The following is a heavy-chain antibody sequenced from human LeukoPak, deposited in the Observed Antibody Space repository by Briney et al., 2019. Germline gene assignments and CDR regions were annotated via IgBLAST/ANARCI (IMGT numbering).Heavy chain of an antibody. J-gene: IGHJ2*01. V-gene: IGHV4-39*07. D-gene: IGHD5-18*01. Sequence: PSETLSLTCTVSGGSISSSSYYWAWIRQPPGKGLEWIGSIHYSGSTYYNPSLQSRVTISIDTSKNQFSLKLRFVTAADTAVYYCARVTASYGYGYWYFDLWGRGTLVTVSS. CDR3: ARVTASYGYGYWYFDL. CDR2: IHYSGST. CDR1: GGSISSSSYY.